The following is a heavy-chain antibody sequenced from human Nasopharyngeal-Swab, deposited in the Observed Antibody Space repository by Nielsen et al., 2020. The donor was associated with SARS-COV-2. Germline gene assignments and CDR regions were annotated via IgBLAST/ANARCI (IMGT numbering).Heavy chain of an antibody. Sequence: GESLKISCAASGFTFNSYGMHWVRQAPGKGLEWVAVISYDGSNKYYADSVKGRFTISRDNSKNTLYLQMNSLRAEDTAVYYCAKDKRYFDWDGMDVWGQGTTVTVSS. CDR3: AKDKRYFDWDGMDV. J-gene: IGHJ6*02. V-gene: IGHV3-30*18. CDR1: GFTFNSYG. CDR2: ISYDGSNK. D-gene: IGHD3-9*01.